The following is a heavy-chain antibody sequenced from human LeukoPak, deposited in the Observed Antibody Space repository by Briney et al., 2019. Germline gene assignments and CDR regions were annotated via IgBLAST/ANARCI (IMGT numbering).Heavy chain of an antibody. J-gene: IGHJ6*03. CDR3: ARGSPYSGGSYYYHYYMDV. CDR1: GGSFSGYY. CDR2: INHSGST. D-gene: IGHD3-16*01. V-gene: IGHV4-34*01. Sequence: PSETLSLTCAVYGGSFSGYYWSWIRQPPGKGLEWIGEINHSGSTNYNPSLKSRVTISVDTSKNQFSLKLSSVTAADTAVYYCARGSPYSGGSYYYHYYMDVWGKGTTVTVSS.